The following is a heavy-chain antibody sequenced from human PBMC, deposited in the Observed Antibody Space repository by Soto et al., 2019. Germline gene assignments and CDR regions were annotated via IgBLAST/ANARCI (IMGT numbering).Heavy chain of an antibody. V-gene: IGHV4-30-2*01. CDR2: LYQSGGT. D-gene: IGHD5-12*01. Sequence: QLQLQESGSGLVKPSQTLSLTCVVSGGSISSGGYSWSWIRQPPGKGLEWIGYLYQSGGTYYSPSLKSRLIISVARSKNQFFLSLTSVTAADTAVYYCARIISRDGYNSFDYWGQGTLVTVSS. J-gene: IGHJ4*02. CDR1: GGSISSGGYS. CDR3: ARIISRDGYNSFDY.